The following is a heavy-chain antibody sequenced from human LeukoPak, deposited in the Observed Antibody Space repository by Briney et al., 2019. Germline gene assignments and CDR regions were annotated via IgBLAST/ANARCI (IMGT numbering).Heavy chain of an antibody. Sequence: SETLSLTCTVSGGSISSGNYYWSWIRQPAGKGLEWIARISTSGTTHYNPSLKSRVTISVDTSKNQFSLKLTSVTAADTAVYYCARPLLTDYYDSSGYGYWGQGILVTVSS. J-gene: IGHJ4*02. CDR2: ISTSGTT. D-gene: IGHD3-22*01. V-gene: IGHV4-61*02. CDR1: GGSISSGNYY. CDR3: ARPLLTDYYDSSGYGY.